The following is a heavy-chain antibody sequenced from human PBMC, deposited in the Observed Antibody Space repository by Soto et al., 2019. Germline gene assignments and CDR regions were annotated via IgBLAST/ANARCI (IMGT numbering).Heavy chain of an antibody. CDR3: TRSRGFGGMDV. J-gene: IGHJ6*02. Sequence: VGSLRLSCAASGFTVNSHVMSWVRQAPGKGLEWVSSISGSGDGTYYGDSVKGRFTISRDSSSSTVYLEMKNLRGEDTAVYFCTRSRGFGGMDVCGQRTTLTVS. V-gene: IGHV3-23*01. D-gene: IGHD3-22*01. CDR2: ISGSGDGT. CDR1: GFTVNSHV.